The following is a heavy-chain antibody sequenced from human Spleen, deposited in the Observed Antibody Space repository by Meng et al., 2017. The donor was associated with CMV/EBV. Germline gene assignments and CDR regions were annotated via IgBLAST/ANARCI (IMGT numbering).Heavy chain of an antibody. V-gene: IGHV4-61*08. D-gene: IGHD6-19*01. CDR1: GASLSSGDYY. Sequence: SETLSLTCSGASLSSGDYYWTWIRQPPGKGLEWIGHIYYSGSTNYNPSLGGRVTISVDTSKNQFSLKVSSVTAADTAVYYCAGRTVAGDFDYWGPGTLVTVSS. CDR2: IYYSGST. CDR3: AGRTVAGDFDY. J-gene: IGHJ4*02.